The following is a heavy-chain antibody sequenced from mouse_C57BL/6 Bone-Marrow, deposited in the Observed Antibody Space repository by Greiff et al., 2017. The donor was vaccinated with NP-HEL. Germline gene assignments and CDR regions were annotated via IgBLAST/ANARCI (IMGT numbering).Heavy chain of an antibody. CDR1: GFNIKDDY. V-gene: IGHV14-4*01. CDR3: TPLTTVVADWYFDV. D-gene: IGHD1-1*01. Sequence: VQLKQSGAELVRPGASVKLSCTASGFNIKDDYMHWVKQRPEQGLEWIGWIDPENGDTEYASKFQGKATITADTSSNTAYLQLSSLTSEDTAVYYCTPLTTVVADWYFDVWGTGTTVTVSS. CDR2: IDPENGDT. J-gene: IGHJ1*03.